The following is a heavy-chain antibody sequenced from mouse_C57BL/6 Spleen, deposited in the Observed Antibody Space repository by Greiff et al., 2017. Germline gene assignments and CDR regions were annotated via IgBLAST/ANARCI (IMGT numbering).Heavy chain of an antibody. J-gene: IGHJ2*01. V-gene: IGHV1-26*01. D-gene: IGHD2-3*01. Sequence: EVKLQQSGPELVKPGASVKISCKASGYTFTDYYMNWVKQSHGKSLEWIGDINPNNGGTSYNQKFKGKATLTVDKSSSTAYMELRSLTSEDSAVYYCVRWLLDYWGQGTTLTVSS. CDR1: GYTFTDYY. CDR3: VRWLLDY. CDR2: INPNNGGT.